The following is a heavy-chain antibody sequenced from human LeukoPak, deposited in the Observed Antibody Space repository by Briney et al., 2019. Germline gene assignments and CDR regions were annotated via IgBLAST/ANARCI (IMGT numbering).Heavy chain of an antibody. CDR3: AREVYDSSGYYYYYYMDV. CDR1: GGSISSGSFY. V-gene: IGHV4-61*02. J-gene: IGHJ6*03. Sequence: PSQTLSLTCTVSGGSISSGSFYWSWIRQPAGKGLEWIGRIYNSGHTRHNPSLKSRVTISVDTSKNQFSLKLSSVTAADTAVYYCAREVYDSSGYYYYYYMDVWGKGTTVTVSS. CDR2: IYNSGHT. D-gene: IGHD3-22*01.